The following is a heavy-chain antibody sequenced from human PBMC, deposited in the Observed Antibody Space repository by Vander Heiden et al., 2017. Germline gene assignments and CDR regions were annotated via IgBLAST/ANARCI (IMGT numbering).Heavy chain of an antibody. V-gene: IGHV5-51*01. D-gene: IGHD3-22*01. CDR2: IYPGDSDT. J-gene: IGHJ6*02. CDR1: GYSFTSYW. Sequence: EVQLVQSGAEVKKLGESLKISCKGSGYSFTSYWIGWVRQMPGKGLEWMGIIYPGDSDTRYSPSFQVQVTISADKSISTAYLQWSSLKASDTAMYYCARLNYYYDSSGYRKGNGMDVWCQGTTVTVSS. CDR3: ARLNYYYDSSGYRKGNGMDV.